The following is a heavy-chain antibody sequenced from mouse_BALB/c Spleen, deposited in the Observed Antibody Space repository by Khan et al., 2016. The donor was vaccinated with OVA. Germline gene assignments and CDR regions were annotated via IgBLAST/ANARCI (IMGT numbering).Heavy chain of an antibody. V-gene: IGHV1S41*01. J-gene: IGHJ4*01. CDR3: ARENYYGSSHYARDY. CDR2: ISPGSGTP. CDR1: GYTFTSYW. Sequence: DLVKPGASVKLSCKASGYTFTSYWINWIKQRPGQGLEWIGRISPGSGTPYYNEMFKGKATLTVDISSNTAYIQLSSLSSEDSAVYVCARENYYGSSHYARDYWGQGTSVTVSS. D-gene: IGHD1-1*01.